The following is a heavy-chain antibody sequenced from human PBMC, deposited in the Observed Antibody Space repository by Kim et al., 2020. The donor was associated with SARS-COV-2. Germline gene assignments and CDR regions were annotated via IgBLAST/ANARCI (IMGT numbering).Heavy chain of an antibody. J-gene: IGHJ5*02. CDR1: GGSINSFY. V-gene: IGHV4-59*08. CDR2: IYYTGST. Sequence: SETLSLTCTVSGGSINSFYWSWIRQPPGMGLEWIGYIYYTGSTIYNPSLKSRVTISIDTSKTHFSLKLDSVTAADTAVYYCARLSAAAFDPWGQGTLVTV. D-gene: IGHD2-15*01. CDR3: ARLSAAAFDP.